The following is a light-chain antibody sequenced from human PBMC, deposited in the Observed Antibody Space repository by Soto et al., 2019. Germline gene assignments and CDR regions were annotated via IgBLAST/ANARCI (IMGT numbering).Light chain of an antibody. CDR1: QSISTY. V-gene: IGKV3-11*01. Sequence: EIVLKQSPSTLSLSPRERATLTCRASQSISTYLAWYQQKPGQAPGLLIYDASYRATGIPARFSRSGSGTDFTLTICILEPEDFAVYYCPERSSCPLSFAGGTRVDIK. CDR3: PERSSCPLS. CDR2: DAS. J-gene: IGKJ4*01.